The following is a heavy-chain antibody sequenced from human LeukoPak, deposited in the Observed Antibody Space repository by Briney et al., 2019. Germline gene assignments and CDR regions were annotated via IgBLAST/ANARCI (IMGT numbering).Heavy chain of an antibody. CDR3: ARDLNSPLDY. J-gene: IGHJ4*02. Sequence: GGSLRLSCAASGFTFSSYAMHWVRQAPGKGLEWVAVISYDGSNKYYADSVKGRFTISRDNSKNTLYLQMNSLRAEDTAVYSCARDLNSPLDYWGQGTLVTVSS. CDR1: GFTFSSYA. CDR2: ISYDGSNK. D-gene: IGHD5-18*01. V-gene: IGHV3-30-3*01.